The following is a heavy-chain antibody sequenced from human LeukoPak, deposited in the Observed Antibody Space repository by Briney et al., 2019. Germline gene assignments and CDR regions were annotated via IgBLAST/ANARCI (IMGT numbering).Heavy chain of an antibody. V-gene: IGHV3-48*01. Sequence: GGSLRLCCAASGFTFSYYSMNWVRQAPGKGLEWVSYISSSSSTIYYADSVKGRFTISRGNAKNSLYLQMNSLRAEDTAVYYCARGPRGYDSSGYPEFFQHWGQGTLVTVSS. D-gene: IGHD3-22*01. CDR1: GFTFSYYS. CDR2: ISSSSSTI. J-gene: IGHJ1*01. CDR3: ARGPRGYDSSGYPEFFQH.